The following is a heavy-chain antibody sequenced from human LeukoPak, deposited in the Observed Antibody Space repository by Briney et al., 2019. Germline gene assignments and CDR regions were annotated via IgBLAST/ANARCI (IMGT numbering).Heavy chain of an antibody. J-gene: IGHJ4*02. D-gene: IGHD1-7*01. V-gene: IGHV1-46*01. CDR1: GYTFTSYY. Sequence: ASVKVSCKASGYTFTSYYMHWVRQAPGQGLEWMGLINPSGGSTSYAQKFQGRVTMTRDTSTSTVYMELSSLRSEDTAVYYCARRETKAGTKKVPFDYWGQGTLVTVSS. CDR2: INPSGGST. CDR3: ARRETKAGTKKVPFDY.